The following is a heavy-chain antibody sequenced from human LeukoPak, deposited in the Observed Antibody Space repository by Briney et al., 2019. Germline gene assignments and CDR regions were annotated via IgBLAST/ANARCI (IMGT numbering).Heavy chain of an antibody. CDR1: GFTFSSYG. CDR2: ISSSSSYI. Sequence: GGTLRLSCAASGFTFSSYGMSWVRQAPGKGLEWVSSISSSSSYIYYADSVKGRFTISRDNAKNSLYLQMNSLRAEDTAVYYCARDKYYYDSSGYSDFDYWGQGTLVTVSS. V-gene: IGHV3-21*01. D-gene: IGHD3-22*01. CDR3: ARDKYYYDSSGYSDFDY. J-gene: IGHJ4*02.